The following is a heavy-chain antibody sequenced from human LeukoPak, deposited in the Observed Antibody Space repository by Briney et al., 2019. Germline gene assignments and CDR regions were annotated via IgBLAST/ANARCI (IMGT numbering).Heavy chain of an antibody. D-gene: IGHD3-10*01. CDR1: GFTFSSYG. J-gene: IGHJ4*02. Sequence: GRSLRLSCAPSGFTFSSYGMHWVRQAPGEGLEWVAVISYDGSNKYYADSVKGRFTISRDNSKNTLYLQMNSLRAEETAVYYCAKFLDGSGSYYRDYWGQGTLVTVSS. CDR2: ISYDGSNK. V-gene: IGHV3-30*18. CDR3: AKFLDGSGSYYRDY.